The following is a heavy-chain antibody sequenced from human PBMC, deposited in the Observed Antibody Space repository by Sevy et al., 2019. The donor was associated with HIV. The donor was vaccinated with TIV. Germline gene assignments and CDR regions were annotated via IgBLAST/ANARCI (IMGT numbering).Heavy chain of an antibody. Sequence: SETLSLTCTVSGGSIISSTYYWDWIRQPPGKGLEWIANIYYNGHINYNPSLKSRVTLSLDTSKNQFSLRLSSVTAADTAMYYCAGENAWGRGYSWGQGTLVTVSS. CDR1: GGSIISSTYY. D-gene: IGHD1-26*01. CDR3: AGENAWGRGYS. CDR2: IYYNGHI. V-gene: IGHV4-61*05. J-gene: IGHJ4*02.